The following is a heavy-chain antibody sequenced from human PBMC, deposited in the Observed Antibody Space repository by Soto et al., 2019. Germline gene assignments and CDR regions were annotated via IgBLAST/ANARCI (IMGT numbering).Heavy chain of an antibody. D-gene: IGHD3-9*01. V-gene: IGHV3-23*01. Sequence: EVQLFESGGGLIQTGGSLRLSFAASGFTFGDYAMSWVRQAPGKGLEWVATVTGSATNIYYTDSMKGRFAVSRDNSRDTMYLQMNRLTAEDTAVYYCAKGGATYGLLTHDYWGQGTLVTVSS. J-gene: IGHJ4*02. CDR2: VTGSATNI. CDR1: GFTFGDYA. CDR3: AKGGATYGLLTHDY.